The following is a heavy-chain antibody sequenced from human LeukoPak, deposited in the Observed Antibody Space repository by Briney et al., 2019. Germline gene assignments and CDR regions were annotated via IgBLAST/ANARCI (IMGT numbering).Heavy chain of an antibody. CDR1: GGSISSYY. D-gene: IGHD3-10*01. CDR3: ARLFRSGYGLWRNAFDI. Sequence: PSETLSLTCTVSGGSISSYYWSWIRQPPGKGLEWIGYIYYSGSTNYNPSLKSRVTISVDTSKNQFSLKLSSVTAADTAVYYCARLFRSGYGLWRNAFDIWGQGTMVTVSS. CDR2: IYYSGST. J-gene: IGHJ3*02. V-gene: IGHV4-59*08.